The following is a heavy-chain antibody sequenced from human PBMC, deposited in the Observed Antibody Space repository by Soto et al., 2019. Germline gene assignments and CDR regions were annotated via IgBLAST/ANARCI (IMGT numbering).Heavy chain of an antibody. J-gene: IGHJ4*02. CDR1: GGSISNDNYY. D-gene: IGHD4-17*01. Sequence: QVQLRESGPGLVKPSQTLSLTCTVSGGSISNDNYYWTWIRQLPGKGLEGIGYSYYSGSTYYNPSLKSRFSISVDKSKNQFSLKLRSVTAADTAVYFCVATTVTTIALDYWGQGTLVTVSS. CDR2: SYYSGST. V-gene: IGHV4-31*03. CDR3: VATTVTTIALDY.